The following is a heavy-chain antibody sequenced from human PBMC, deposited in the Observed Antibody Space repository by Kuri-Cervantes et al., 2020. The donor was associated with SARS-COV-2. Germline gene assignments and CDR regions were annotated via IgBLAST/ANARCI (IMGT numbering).Heavy chain of an antibody. J-gene: IGHJ6*03. Sequence: GGSLRLSCAACGFTFSSYDMHWVRQAPGKGLEWVSSISSSSSYIYYADSVKGRFTISRDNAKNSLYLQMNSLRAEDTAVYYCAREGRIAAAGRYYYYYMDVWGKGTTVTVSS. D-gene: IGHD6-13*01. CDR1: GFTFSSYD. CDR2: ISSSSSYI. V-gene: IGHV3-21*01. CDR3: AREGRIAAAGRYYYYYMDV.